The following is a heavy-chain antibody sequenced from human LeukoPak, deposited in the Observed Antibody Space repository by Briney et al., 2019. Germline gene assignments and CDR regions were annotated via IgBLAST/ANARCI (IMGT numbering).Heavy chain of an antibody. CDR3: AKDMTGYPSY. J-gene: IGHJ4*02. CDR1: GFTFSSYA. CDR2: ISLSGGST. D-gene: IGHD3-9*01. Sequence: GGSLRLSCTASGFTFSSYAMSWVRQAPGKGLECVSVISLSGGSTYYADSVKGRFTISRDNSKNALYLQMNSLRAEDTAVHYCAKDMTGYPSYWGQGTLVTVSS. V-gene: IGHV3-23*01.